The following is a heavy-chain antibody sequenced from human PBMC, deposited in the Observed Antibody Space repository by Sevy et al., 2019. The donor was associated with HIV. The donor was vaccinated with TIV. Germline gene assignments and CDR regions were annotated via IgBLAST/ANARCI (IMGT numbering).Heavy chain of an antibody. CDR3: ARGADFNDRSAKRDFDY. V-gene: IGHV3-33*01. CDR2: LCNDGSNK. J-gene: IGHJ4*02. CDR1: GFTFSNYG. D-gene: IGHD3-22*01. Sequence: GGSLRLSCAASGFTFSNYGMHWVRRAPGKGLEWVAVLCNDGSNKYYADSVKGRFTISRDNSKNTLYLQMNSLRVEDRAVYFCARGADFNDRSAKRDFDYWGQGTLVTVSS.